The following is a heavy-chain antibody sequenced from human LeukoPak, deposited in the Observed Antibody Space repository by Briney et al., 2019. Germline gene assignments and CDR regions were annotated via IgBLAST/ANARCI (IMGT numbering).Heavy chain of an antibody. D-gene: IGHD6-13*01. CDR1: GDSVSSNSAT. J-gene: IGHJ5*02. CDR3: AGDRSDGRSWFRFDP. Sequence: PSETLSLTCAISGDSVSSNSATWDWIRQSPSRGLEWLGRTYYRSKWYNDYAVSVKSRITINPDTSKNQFSLQLNSVTPEDTAVYYCAGDRSDGRSWFRFDPWGQGTLVTVSS. CDR2: TYYRSKWYN. V-gene: IGHV6-1*01.